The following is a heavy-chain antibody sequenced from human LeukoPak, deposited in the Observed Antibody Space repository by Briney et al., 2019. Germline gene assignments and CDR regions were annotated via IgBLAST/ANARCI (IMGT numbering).Heavy chain of an antibody. CDR2: ISTSGGST. V-gene: IGHV3-23*01. Sequence: PGWDLRHSRTASLFTLISYAMYSVRQAPGKGLEWVSTISTSGGSTYYADSVKGRFTISRDNSKNTLYLQVNSLRAEDTAVYYCAKGAGIQLWPSFDYWGQGTLVTVSS. D-gene: IGHD5-18*01. CDR3: AKGAGIQLWPSFDY. J-gene: IGHJ4*02. CDR1: LFTLISYA.